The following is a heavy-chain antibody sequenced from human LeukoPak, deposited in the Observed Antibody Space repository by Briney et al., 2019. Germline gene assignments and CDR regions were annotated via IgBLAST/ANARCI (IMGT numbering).Heavy chain of an antibody. CDR2: IYYSGST. Sequence: PSETLSLTCTVSGGSINNYFWSWIRQPPGKGPEWIGYIYYSGSTNYNPSLKSRVTVSVDTSKNQFSLKLSSVTAADTAVYYCARGYHDFSGYWLSYFDYWGQGTLVTVSS. CDR3: ARGYHDFSGYWLSYFDY. J-gene: IGHJ4*02. D-gene: IGHD3-22*01. CDR1: GGSINNYF. V-gene: IGHV4-59*01.